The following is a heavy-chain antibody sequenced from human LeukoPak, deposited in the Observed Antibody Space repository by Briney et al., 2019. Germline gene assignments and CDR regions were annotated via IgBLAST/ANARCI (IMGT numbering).Heavy chain of an antibody. V-gene: IGHV3-7*03. CDR2: IKQDGSEK. J-gene: IGHJ4*02. CDR3: ARGSGWLDY. Sequence: GGSLTLSCAASAFTFSNYWMSWVRQAPGKGLEWVANIKQDGSEKKYVESVKGRFTISRDSAKNSLYLQMNSLGVDDMAVYYCARGSGWLDYWGQGTLVTVSS. CDR1: AFTFSNYW. D-gene: IGHD6-25*01.